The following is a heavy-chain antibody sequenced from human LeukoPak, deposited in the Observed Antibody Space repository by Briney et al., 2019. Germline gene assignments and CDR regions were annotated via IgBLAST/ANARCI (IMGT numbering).Heavy chain of an antibody. V-gene: IGHV3-7*01. Sequence: GGSLRLSCAASGLNFRKSWMTWVRQAPGRGLEWVASIRDDGSENFYVDSVKGRFTISRDNAKNSLYPQMISLRAEDTAVYYCGSLTVVAKDHWGQGTLVTVSS. J-gene: IGHJ4*02. CDR2: IRDDGSEN. D-gene: IGHD3-22*01. CDR1: GLNFRKSW. CDR3: GSLTVVAKDH.